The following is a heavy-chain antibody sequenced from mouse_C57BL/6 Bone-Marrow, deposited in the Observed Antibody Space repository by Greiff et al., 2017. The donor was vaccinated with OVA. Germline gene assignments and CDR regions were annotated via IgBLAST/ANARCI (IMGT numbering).Heavy chain of an antibody. V-gene: IGHV3-5*01. CDR3: ARVGSRSHWYFDV. D-gene: IGHD1-1*01. J-gene: IGHJ1*03. Sequence: EVKLMESGPGLVKPSQTVFLTCTVTGISITTGNYRWSWIRQFPGNTLEWIGYIYYSGTITYNPSLTSRTTITRDTPKNQFFLEMNSLTAEDTATYYCARVGSRSHWYFDVWGTGTTVTVSS. CDR2: IYYSGTI. CDR1: GISITTGNYR.